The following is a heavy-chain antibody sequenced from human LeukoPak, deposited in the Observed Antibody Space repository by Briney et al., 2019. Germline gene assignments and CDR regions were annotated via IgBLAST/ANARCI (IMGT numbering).Heavy chain of an antibody. V-gene: IGHV1-2*02. CDR1: GYTFTGYY. CDR3: ARSSTSGSYYYYYYMDV. Sequence: ASVKVSCKASGYTFTGYYMHWVRQAPGQGLEWMGWINPNSGGTNYAQNFQGRVTMTRDTSISTAYMELSRLRSDDTAVYYCARSSTSGSYYYYYYMDVWGKGTTVTVSS. J-gene: IGHJ6*03. D-gene: IGHD1-26*01. CDR2: INPNSGGT.